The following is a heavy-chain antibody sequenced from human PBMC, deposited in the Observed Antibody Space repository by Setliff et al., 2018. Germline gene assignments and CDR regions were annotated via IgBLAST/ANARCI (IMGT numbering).Heavy chain of an antibody. D-gene: IGHD3-10*01. V-gene: IGHV4-61*09. Sequence: KPSETLSLTCTVSGASISSGGYYWTWIRQPAGKELEWIGHISPSGSTTYNPSLKSRVTISPDTSKNHFSLKVDSVTAADTALYYCARSPSSGSYWNPRPFYSDYWGQGTLVTVSS. CDR2: ISPSGST. CDR1: GASISSGGYY. J-gene: IGHJ4*02. CDR3: ARSPSSGSYWNPRPFYSDY.